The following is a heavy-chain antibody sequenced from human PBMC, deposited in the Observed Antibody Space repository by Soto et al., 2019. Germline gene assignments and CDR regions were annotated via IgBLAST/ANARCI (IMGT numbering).Heavy chain of an antibody. V-gene: IGHV1-69*06. CDR3: ASTAARGRLYYYYGMDV. Sequence: SVKVSCKASGGTFSSYAISWVRQAPGQGLEWMGGIIPIFGTANYAQKFQGRVTITADKSTSTAYMELSSLRSEDTAVYYCASTAARGRLYYYYGMDVWGQGTTVTVSS. J-gene: IGHJ6*02. CDR2: IIPIFGTA. CDR1: GGTFSSYA. D-gene: IGHD2-2*01.